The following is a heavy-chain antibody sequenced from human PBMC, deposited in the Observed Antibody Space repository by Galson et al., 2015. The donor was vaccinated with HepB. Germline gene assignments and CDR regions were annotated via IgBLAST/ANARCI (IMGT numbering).Heavy chain of an antibody. CDR3: ARGGPWFGERTEYFQN. V-gene: IGHV3-48*04. CDR2: ISSSSSTI. Sequence: SLRLSCAASGFTFSSQSMNWVRQAPGKGLEWISYISSSSSTIYYADSVKGRFIVSRDNARMSVFLQMNSLRGEDTAVYYCARGGPWFGERTEYFQNWGRGTLVTSSS. J-gene: IGHJ1*01. CDR1: GFTFSSQS. D-gene: IGHD3-10*01.